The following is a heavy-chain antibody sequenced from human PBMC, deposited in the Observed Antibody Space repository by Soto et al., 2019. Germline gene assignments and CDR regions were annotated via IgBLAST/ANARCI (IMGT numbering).Heavy chain of an antibody. J-gene: IGHJ6*02. CDR2: IIPVFGTP. Sequence: QVQLVQSGAEVKKPVSSVKVSCKASGGSLSNYGISWVRQAPGQGLEWMGAIIPVFGTPNYAQKFQDRVTITADESTTSVYMAVRSLTSEDTAVYYCARGDATKIVVTTYYAMDVWGQGTTVTVSS. D-gene: IGHD3-22*01. V-gene: IGHV1-69*12. CDR1: GGSLSNYG. CDR3: ARGDATKIVVTTYYAMDV.